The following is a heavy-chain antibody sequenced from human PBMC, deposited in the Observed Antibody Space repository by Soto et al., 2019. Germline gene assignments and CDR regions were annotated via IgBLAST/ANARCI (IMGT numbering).Heavy chain of an antibody. V-gene: IGHV3-30*18. Sequence: SLRLSCAASGFTFSNYGMHWVRQAPGKGLEWVAFISDDGSNKYYADSMKGRFTMSRDNSKSTLYLQMNSLRVEDTAAYYCTKRRNVLRFLEWSSGMEVWAKGPRSPSP. D-gene: IGHD3-3*01. CDR1: GFTFSNYG. CDR2: ISDDGSNK. CDR3: TKRRNVLRFLEWSSGMEV. J-gene: IGHJ6*02.